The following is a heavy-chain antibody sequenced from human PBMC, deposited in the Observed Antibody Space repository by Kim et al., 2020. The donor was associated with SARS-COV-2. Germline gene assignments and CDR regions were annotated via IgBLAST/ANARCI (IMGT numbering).Heavy chain of an antibody. CDR2: ISYDGSNK. Sequence: GGSLRLSCAASGFTFSSYGMHWVRQAPGKGLEWVAVISYDGSNKYYADSVKGRFTISRDNSKNTLYLQMNSLRAEDTAVYYCAKEGDIVVVPAAIPYYWGQGTLVTVSS. V-gene: IGHV3-30*18. CDR3: AKEGDIVVVPAAIPYY. CDR1: GFTFSSYG. J-gene: IGHJ4*02. D-gene: IGHD2-2*01.